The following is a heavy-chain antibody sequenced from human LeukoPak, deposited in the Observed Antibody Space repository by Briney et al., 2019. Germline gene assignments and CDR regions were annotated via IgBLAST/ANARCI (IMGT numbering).Heavy chain of an antibody. J-gene: IGHJ4*02. CDR3: ARPSFLGSSYPDFDY. CDR1: GFTFDDYG. CDR2: INWNGGST. V-gene: IGHV3-20*04. Sequence: PGGSLRLSCAASGFTFDDYGLSWVRQAPGKGLEWVSGINWNGGSTTYVDSVKGRFTISRVNAKNSLYLQMNSLRAEDTALYYCARPSFLGSSYPDFDYWGQGTLVTVSS. D-gene: IGHD1-26*01.